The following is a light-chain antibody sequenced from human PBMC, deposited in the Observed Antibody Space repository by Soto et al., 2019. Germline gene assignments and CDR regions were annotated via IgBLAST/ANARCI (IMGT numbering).Light chain of an antibody. V-gene: IGKV3-20*01. CDR3: QQYGSSPRT. Sequence: EIVLTQSPGTLSLSPGERATLSCRASQSVSSSYLAWYQQKPGQAPRLLIYGASSRATGIPDRFSGSGSGTDFTLTISRLEPEYFAVSYCQQYGSSPRTFGQGTKVEI. J-gene: IGKJ1*01. CDR1: QSVSSSY. CDR2: GAS.